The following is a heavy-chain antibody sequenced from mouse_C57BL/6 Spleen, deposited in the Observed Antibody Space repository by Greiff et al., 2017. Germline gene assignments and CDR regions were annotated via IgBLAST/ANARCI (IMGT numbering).Heavy chain of an antibody. CDR1: GFTFTDYY. CDR3: ARSYYHYFDY. D-gene: IGHD2-10*01. V-gene: IGHV7-3*01. Sequence: DVKLVESGGGLVQPGGSLSLSCAASGFTFTDYYMSWVRQPPGKALEWLGFIRNKANGYTTEYSASVKGRFTISRDNSQSILYLQMNALRAEDSATYYCARSYYHYFDYWGQGTTLTVSS. J-gene: IGHJ2*01. CDR2: IRNKANGYTT.